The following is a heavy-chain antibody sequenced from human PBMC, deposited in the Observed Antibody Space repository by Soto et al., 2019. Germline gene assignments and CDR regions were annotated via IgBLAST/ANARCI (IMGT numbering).Heavy chain of an antibody. CDR1: GGSISSYY. CDR2: IYYSGST. V-gene: IGHV4-59*01. Sequence: LVTLSLTCTVSGGSISSYYWSWLRQPPGKGLEWIGYIYYSGSTNYNPSLKSRVTISVDTSKNQFSLKLSSVTAADTAVYYCASRRYRKYCSGGSCYAPNYYYYMDVWGKGTTVTVSS. D-gene: IGHD2-15*01. CDR3: ASRRYRKYCSGGSCYAPNYYYYMDV. J-gene: IGHJ6*03.